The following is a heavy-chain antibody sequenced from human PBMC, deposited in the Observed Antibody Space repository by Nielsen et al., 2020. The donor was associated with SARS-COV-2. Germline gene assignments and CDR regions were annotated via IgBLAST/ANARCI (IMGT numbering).Heavy chain of an antibody. CDR2: IWYDGSNK. CDR3: AREEGPRGYSYGYYAFDI. D-gene: IGHD5-18*01. J-gene: IGHJ3*02. Sequence: WIRQPPGKGLEWVALIWYDGSNKYYADSVKGRFTISRDNSKNTLYLQMNSLRAEDTAVYYCAREEGPRGYSYGYYAFDIWGQGTMVTVSS. V-gene: IGHV3-33*01.